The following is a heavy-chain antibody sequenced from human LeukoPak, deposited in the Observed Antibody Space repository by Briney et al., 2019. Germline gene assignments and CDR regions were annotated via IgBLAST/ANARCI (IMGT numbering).Heavy chain of an antibody. CDR2: IHYSGST. Sequence: PSETLSLTCTVSGGSIITYYWSWIRQTPGKGLEWIGYIHYSGSTNYNPSLNSRVTISVDTSKNQFSLKVNSVTAADTAVYYCARGTHSSSPIPLDYWGQGTLVTVSS. V-gene: IGHV4-59*01. D-gene: IGHD6-6*01. J-gene: IGHJ4*02. CDR3: ARGTHSSSPIPLDY. CDR1: GGSIITYY.